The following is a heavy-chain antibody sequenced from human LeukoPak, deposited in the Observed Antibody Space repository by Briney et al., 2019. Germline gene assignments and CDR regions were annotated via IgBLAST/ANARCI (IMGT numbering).Heavy chain of an antibody. Sequence: PSETLSLTCTVSGGSISYYYWSWIRQAPGKGLEWIGYIYYSGTTNYNPSLKSRVTISVDTSKNQFSLQLRSVTAADTAVYYCAREDPQTTVPEGMDVWGQGTTVTVSS. D-gene: IGHD4-17*01. CDR3: AREDPQTTVPEGMDV. J-gene: IGHJ6*02. CDR1: GGSISYYY. V-gene: IGHV4-59*01. CDR2: IYYSGTT.